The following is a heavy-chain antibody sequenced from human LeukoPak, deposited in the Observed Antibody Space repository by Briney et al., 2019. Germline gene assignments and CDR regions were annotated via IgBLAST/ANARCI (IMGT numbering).Heavy chain of an antibody. Sequence: GGSLRLSCAASGFSFRGYWMTWVRQAPGKGLERVANIKEDGSEKYYADFVKGRFTISRDNAKNSLDLQMNSLRAEDTAVYYCARRGSTDYWGQGTLVTVSS. J-gene: IGHJ4*02. D-gene: IGHD2/OR15-2a*01. CDR2: IKEDGSEK. CDR1: GFSFRGYW. CDR3: ARRGSTDY. V-gene: IGHV3-7*03.